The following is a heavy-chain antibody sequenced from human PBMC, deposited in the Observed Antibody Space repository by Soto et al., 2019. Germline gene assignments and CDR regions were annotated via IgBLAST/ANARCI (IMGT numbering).Heavy chain of an antibody. CDR1: GFTLSSYA. J-gene: IGHJ1*01. D-gene: IGHD2-2*01. CDR2: ISGSGGST. Sequence: GGSMRLSCAASGFTLSSYAMSWVRQAPGKGLEWVSAISGSGGSTYYADSVKGRFTISRDNSKNTLYLQMNSLRAEDTAVYYCAKDRLDCSSTSCYSEYFQHWGQGTLVTVSS. V-gene: IGHV3-23*01. CDR3: AKDRLDCSSTSCYSEYFQH.